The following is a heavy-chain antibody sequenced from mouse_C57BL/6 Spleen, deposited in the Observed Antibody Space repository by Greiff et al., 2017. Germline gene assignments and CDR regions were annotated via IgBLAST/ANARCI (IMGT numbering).Heavy chain of an antibody. D-gene: IGHD1-1*01. CDR1: GYTFTSYW. CDR2: IDPSDSYT. Sequence: QVQLQQPGAELVKPGASVKLSCKASGYTFTSYWMQWVKQRPGQGLEWIGEIDPSDSYTNYNQKVKGKATLTVDTSSSTASMQLSSLTAEDSAVYYCARCYYGSRPPSFDYWGQGTTLTVSS. CDR3: ARCYYGSRPPSFDY. J-gene: IGHJ2*01. V-gene: IGHV1-50*01.